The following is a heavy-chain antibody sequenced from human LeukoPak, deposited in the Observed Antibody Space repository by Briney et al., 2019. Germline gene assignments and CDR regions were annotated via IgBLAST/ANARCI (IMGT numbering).Heavy chain of an antibody. J-gene: IGHJ3*02. CDR3: AKLVGATAPFDI. D-gene: IGHD1-26*01. V-gene: IGHV3-30*18. CDR2: ISYDGSNK. Sequence: SCKASGYTFTGYYMHWVRQAPGKGLEWVAVISYDGSNKYYADSVKGRFTISRDNSKNTLYLQMNSLRAEDTAVYYCAKLVGATAPFDIWGQGTMVTVSS. CDR1: GYTFTGYY.